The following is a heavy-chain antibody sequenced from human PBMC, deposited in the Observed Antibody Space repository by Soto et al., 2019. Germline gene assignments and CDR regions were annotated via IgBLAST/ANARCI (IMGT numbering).Heavy chain of an antibody. J-gene: IGHJ4*02. D-gene: IGHD6-19*01. CDR1: GFTFSSYA. V-gene: IGHV3-23*01. CDR2: ISGSGGST. Sequence: PGGSLRLSCAASGFTFSSYAMSWVRQAPGKGLKWVSAISGSGGSTYYADSVKGRFTISRDNSKNTLYLQMNSLRAEDTVVYYCAKLARKQWLANFDYWGQGTLVTVSS. CDR3: AKLARKQWLANFDY.